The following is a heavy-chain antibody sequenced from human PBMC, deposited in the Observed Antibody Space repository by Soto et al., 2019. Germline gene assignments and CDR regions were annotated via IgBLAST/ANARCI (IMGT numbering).Heavy chain of an antibody. J-gene: IGHJ6*02. D-gene: IGHD5-18*01. CDR3: ASPQPGTGMVTGPTDV. CDR1: GGSISSSSYY. Sequence: SETLSLTCTVSGGSISSSSYYWGWIRQPPGKGLEWIGSIYYSGSTYYNPSLKSRVTISVDTSKNQFSLRLSSVTAADTAVYYCASPQPGTGMVTGPTDVWGQGTTVTGSS. CDR2: IYYSGST. V-gene: IGHV4-39*01.